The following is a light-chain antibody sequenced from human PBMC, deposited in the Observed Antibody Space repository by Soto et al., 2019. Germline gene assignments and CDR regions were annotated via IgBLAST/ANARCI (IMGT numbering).Light chain of an antibody. CDR2: GAS. CDR1: QSVSSN. J-gene: IGKJ1*01. Sequence: EIVMTQSPATLSVSPGERATLSCRASQSVSSNLAWYQQKPGQAPRLLIYGASTRATGIPARLSGSGSGTELTLPISSLQSEDFAVYSCQQYNNWPPWTFGQGTKVEIK. CDR3: QQYNNWPPWT. V-gene: IGKV3-15*01.